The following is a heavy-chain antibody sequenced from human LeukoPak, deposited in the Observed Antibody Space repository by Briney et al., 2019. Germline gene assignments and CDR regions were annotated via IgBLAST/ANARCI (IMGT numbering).Heavy chain of an antibody. D-gene: IGHD4-23*01. CDR2: ISSSSSYI. CDR1: GFTFSSYS. Sequence: GGSLRLSCAASGFTFSSYSMNWDRQAPGKGLEWVSSISSSSSYIYYADSVKGRFTISRGNAKNSLYLQMNSLRAEDTAVYYCARELTYAVTADMDVWGKGTTVTVSS. CDR3: ARELTYAVTADMDV. J-gene: IGHJ6*03. V-gene: IGHV3-21*01.